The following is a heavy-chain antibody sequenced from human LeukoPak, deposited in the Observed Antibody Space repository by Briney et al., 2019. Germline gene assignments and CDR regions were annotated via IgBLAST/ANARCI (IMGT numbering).Heavy chain of an antibody. Sequence: SETLSLTCTVSGYSISSGYYWGWIRQPPGKGLEWIGNIYHSGSSYYNPSLKSRVTISVETSKNQFSLRLSSVTAADTAVYYCARVINCSGGSCYYYYMDVWGKGTTVTISS. CDR2: IYHSGSS. V-gene: IGHV4-38-2*02. CDR3: ARVINCSGGSCYYYYMDV. CDR1: GYSISSGYY. D-gene: IGHD2-15*01. J-gene: IGHJ6*03.